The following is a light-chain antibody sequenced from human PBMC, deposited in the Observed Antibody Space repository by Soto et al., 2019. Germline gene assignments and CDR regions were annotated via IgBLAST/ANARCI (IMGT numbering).Light chain of an antibody. J-gene: IGKJ2*01. Sequence: EVVFTRSPGTLSLSPGERATLSCRASQNVNSNYLAWYQQRPGQTPRLLIYGASSRAAGVPDRFSGSGSGTDFTLTISRLXPDDFAVYYSQQYGGSPSYTFGQGTKVDIK. CDR1: QNVNSNY. CDR2: GAS. CDR3: QQYGGSPSYT. V-gene: IGKV3-20*01.